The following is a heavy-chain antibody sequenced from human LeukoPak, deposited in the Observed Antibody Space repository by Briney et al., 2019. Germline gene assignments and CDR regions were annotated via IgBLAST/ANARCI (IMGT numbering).Heavy chain of an antibody. CDR2: IVPVSGTT. CDR3: ARELGSTGSSVY. Sequence: SVKVSCKASVGSFTTYIITWVRQAPGQGLEWMGRIVPVSGTTQYAQNFKGRVTITTDESASTAYMELNSLRPEDTAVYYCARELGSTGSSVYWGQGTLVTVSS. D-gene: IGHD1-1*01. CDR1: VGSFTTYI. J-gene: IGHJ4*02. V-gene: IGHV1-69*05.